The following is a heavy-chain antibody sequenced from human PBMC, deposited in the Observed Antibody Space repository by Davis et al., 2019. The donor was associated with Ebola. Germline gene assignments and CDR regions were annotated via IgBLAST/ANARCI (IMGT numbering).Heavy chain of an antibody. CDR3: VCGGSDYKLFGVSFYYYYGMDV. D-gene: IGHD3-16*01. Sequence: GESLKISCAASGFTFSSYAMHWVRQAPGKGLEWVAVISYDGSNKYYADSVKGRFTISRDNSKNTLYLQMNSLRAEDTAVYYCVCGGSDYKLFGVSFYYYYGMDVWGQGTTVTVSS. CDR1: GFTFSSYA. V-gene: IGHV3-30-3*01. CDR2: ISYDGSNK. J-gene: IGHJ6*02.